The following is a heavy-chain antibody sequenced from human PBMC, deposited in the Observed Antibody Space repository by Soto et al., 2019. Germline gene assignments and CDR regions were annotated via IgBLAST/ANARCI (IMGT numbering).Heavy chain of an antibody. CDR1: GDSMSSFY. J-gene: IGHJ4*02. CDR2: IFTSGST. CDR3: ARQIYDSDSGPNFQYYFDS. Sequence: PSETLSLTCTVSGDSMSSFYWTWIRQPAGKGLEWIGRIFTSGSTNYNPSLKSRVTMSLDMSKNQFSLTLTSVTAADTAMYYCARQIYDSDSGPNFQYYFDSWGQGTLVTVSS. D-gene: IGHD3-22*01. V-gene: IGHV4-4*07.